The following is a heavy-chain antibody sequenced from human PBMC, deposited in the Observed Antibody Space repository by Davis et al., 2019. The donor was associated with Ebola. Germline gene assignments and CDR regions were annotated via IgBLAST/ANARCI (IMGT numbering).Heavy chain of an antibody. CDR2: IHSSGSPV. CDR3: SIVATRGRFDC. Sequence: GESLKISCAASGFTFSGSAMHWVRQAPGKGLEWVSYIHSSGSPVYYANSVKGRFTISRDDAKSSLYLQMNSLRDEDTALYYCSIVATRGRFDCWGQGTLVTVSS. V-gene: IGHV3-48*02. J-gene: IGHJ4*02. CDR1: GFTFSGSA.